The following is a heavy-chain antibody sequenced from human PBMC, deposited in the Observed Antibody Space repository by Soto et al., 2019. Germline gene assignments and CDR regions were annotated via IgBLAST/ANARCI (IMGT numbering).Heavy chain of an antibody. J-gene: IGHJ6*03. CDR2: IYYSGST. Sequence: SETLSLTCTVSGGSISSGGYYWSWIRRHPGKGLEWIGYIYYSGSTNYNPSLKSRVTISVDTSKNQFSLKLSSVTAADTAVYYCARREAAADYYYYMDVWGKGTTVTVSS. D-gene: IGHD6-13*01. V-gene: IGHV4-61*08. CDR1: GGSISSGGYY. CDR3: ARREAAADYYYYMDV.